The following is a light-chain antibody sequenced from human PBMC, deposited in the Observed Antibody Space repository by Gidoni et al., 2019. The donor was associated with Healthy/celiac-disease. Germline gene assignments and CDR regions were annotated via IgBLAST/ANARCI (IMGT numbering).Light chain of an antibody. V-gene: IGKV3-20*01. CDR3: QQYGSSPLFT. CDR2: GAS. CDR1: QSVSSSY. J-gene: IGKJ3*01. Sequence: EIVLTQSPGTLYLSPGERATLSCRASQSVSSSYLAWYQQKPGQAPRLLIYGASRRATGIPDRFSGSGSGTDFTLTISRLEPEDFAVYYCQQYGSSPLFTFGPGTKVDIK.